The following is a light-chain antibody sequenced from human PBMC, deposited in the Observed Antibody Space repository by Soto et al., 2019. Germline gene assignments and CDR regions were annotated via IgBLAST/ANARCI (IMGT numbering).Light chain of an antibody. CDR1: SSNIGAVYD. J-gene: IGLJ3*02. CDR3: QSYDSSLSTWV. CDR2: TNN. V-gene: IGLV1-40*01. Sequence: QSVLTQPPSVSGAPGQSVTISCTGSSSNIGAVYDVHWYQQLPGTAPKLLIYTNNNRPSGVPDRFSGSKSGTSASLAVTGLQAEDEADYYCQSYDSSLSTWVFGGGTKVTVL.